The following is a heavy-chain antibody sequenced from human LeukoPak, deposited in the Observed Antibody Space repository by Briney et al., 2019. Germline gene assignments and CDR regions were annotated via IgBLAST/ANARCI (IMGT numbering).Heavy chain of an antibody. Sequence: SETLSLTCAVYGGSFSGYYWSWMRQPPGKGLEWIGEINHSGSTNYNPSLKSRVTISVDTSKNQFSLKLSSVTAADTAVYYCARGRPRGYNWFDPWGQGTLVTVSS. CDR3: ARGRPRGYNWFDP. CDR2: INHSGST. V-gene: IGHV4-34*01. J-gene: IGHJ5*02. CDR1: GGSFSGYY.